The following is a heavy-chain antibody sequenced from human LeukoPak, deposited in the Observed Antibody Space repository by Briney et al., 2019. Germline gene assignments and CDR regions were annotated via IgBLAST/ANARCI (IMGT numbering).Heavy chain of an antibody. Sequence: PSETLSLTCAVSGGSISSSNWWSWVRQPPGKGLEWIGEIYHSGSTNYNPSLKSRVTISVDKSKNQFSLKLSSVTAADTAVYYCARDRRYYYGSGSFDYRGQGTLVTVSS. CDR2: IYHSGST. CDR3: ARDRRYYYGSGSFDY. D-gene: IGHD3-10*01. V-gene: IGHV4-4*02. J-gene: IGHJ4*02. CDR1: GGSISSSNW.